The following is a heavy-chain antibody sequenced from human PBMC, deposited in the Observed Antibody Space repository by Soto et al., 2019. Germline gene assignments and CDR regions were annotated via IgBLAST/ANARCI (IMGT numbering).Heavy chain of an antibody. CDR2: IKQDGSEK. D-gene: IGHD6-13*01. Sequence: PGGSLRLSCAASGFPFSSYWMSWVRQAPGKGLEWVANIKQDGSEKYYVDSVKGRFTISRDNAKNSLYLQMNSLRAEDTAVYYCARDAVERTAGAYYYYYYMDVWGKETTVTVSS. CDR3: ARDAVERTAGAYYYYYYMDV. V-gene: IGHV3-7*01. CDR1: GFPFSSYW. J-gene: IGHJ6*03.